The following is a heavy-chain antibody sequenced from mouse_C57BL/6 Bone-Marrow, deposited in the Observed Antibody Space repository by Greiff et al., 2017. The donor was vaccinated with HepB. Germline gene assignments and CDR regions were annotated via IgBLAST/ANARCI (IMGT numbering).Heavy chain of an antibody. D-gene: IGHD2-1*01. Sequence: VQLQQSGAELVRPGASVKLSCTASGFNIKDDYMHWVKQRPEQGLEWIGWIDPENGDTESASKFQGKATITADTSSNTAYLQLRSLTSEDTAVYYCTPIYYGLFAYWGQGTLVTVSA. V-gene: IGHV14-4*01. J-gene: IGHJ3*01. CDR2: IDPENGDT. CDR1: GFNIKDDY. CDR3: TPIYYGLFAY.